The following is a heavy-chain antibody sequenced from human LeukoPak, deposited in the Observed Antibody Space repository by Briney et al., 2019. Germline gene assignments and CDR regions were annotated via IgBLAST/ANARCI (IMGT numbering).Heavy chain of an antibody. CDR2: ITSSSSYI. V-gene: IGHV3-21*01. J-gene: IGHJ6*02. CDR1: GFTFSSYS. Sequence: GGSLRLSCAASGFTFSSYSMNWVRQAPGKGPEWVSSITSSSSYIYYADSVKGRFTISRDNAKNSLYLQMNSLRAEDTAVYYCARGSDPAGPSYYYYYGMDVWGQGTTVTVSS. CDR3: ARGSDPAGPSYYYYYGMDV.